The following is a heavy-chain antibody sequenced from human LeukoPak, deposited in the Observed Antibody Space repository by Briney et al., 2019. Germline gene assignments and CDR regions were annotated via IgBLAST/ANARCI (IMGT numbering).Heavy chain of an antibody. CDR1: GFTFSSYA. D-gene: IGHD3-3*01. Sequence: GGSLRLSCAASGFTFSSYAMSWVRQAPGKGLEWVSAISGCGGSTYYADSVKGRFTISRDNSKNTLYLQMNSLRAEDTAVYYCAKAATSRNYYDFWSGYPRTDDAFDIWGQGTMVTVSS. J-gene: IGHJ3*02. CDR3: AKAATSRNYYDFWSGYPRTDDAFDI. CDR2: ISGCGGST. V-gene: IGHV3-23*01.